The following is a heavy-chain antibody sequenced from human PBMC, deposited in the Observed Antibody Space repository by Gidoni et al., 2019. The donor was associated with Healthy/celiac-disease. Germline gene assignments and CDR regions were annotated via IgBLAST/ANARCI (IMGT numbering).Heavy chain of an antibody. Sequence: QVQLQESGPGLVKPSQTLSLTCTVSGGSISSGGYYWSWIRQHPGKGLEWIGYIYYSWSTYYNPSLKSRVTISVDTSKNQFSLKLSSVTAADTAVYYCGRGYCSSISCSLFDPWGQGTLVTVSS. J-gene: IGHJ5*02. CDR2: IYYSWST. CDR1: GGSISSGGYY. CDR3: GRGYCSSISCSLFDP. V-gene: IGHV4-31*03. D-gene: IGHD2-2*01.